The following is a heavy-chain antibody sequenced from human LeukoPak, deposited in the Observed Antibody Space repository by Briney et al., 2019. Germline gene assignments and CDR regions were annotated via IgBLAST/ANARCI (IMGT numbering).Heavy chain of an antibody. CDR2: ISSSGSNI. CDR3: ARDPYCLDY. V-gene: IGHV3-48*02. CDR1: GYTFSSYD. D-gene: IGHD2-15*01. J-gene: IGHJ4*02. Sequence: PGGSLRLSCAASGYTFSSYDMNSVRQAPGKGLEWVSYISSSGSNIYYADSVKGRFTISRDNAKNSLYLKMNSVRDEDTAVYYCARDPYCLDYWGQGTLVTVSS.